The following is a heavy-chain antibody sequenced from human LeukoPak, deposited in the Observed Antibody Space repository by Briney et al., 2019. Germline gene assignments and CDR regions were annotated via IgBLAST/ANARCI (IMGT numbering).Heavy chain of an antibody. CDR1: GFTFSSYW. Sequence: GGSLRLSCAASGFTFSSYWMSWVRQAPGKGLEWVANIKQDGTEKYYVDSVKGRFTISRDTSKNMVFLQMNSLRVEDTAVYYCARGIDYWGRGTLVIVSS. CDR2: IKQDGTEK. V-gene: IGHV3-7*03. J-gene: IGHJ4*02. CDR3: ARGIDY.